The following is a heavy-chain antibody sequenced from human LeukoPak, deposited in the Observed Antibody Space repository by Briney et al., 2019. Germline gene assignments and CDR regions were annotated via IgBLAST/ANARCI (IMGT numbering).Heavy chain of an antibody. CDR1: GGSFSGYY. D-gene: IGHD4-17*01. Sequence: SETLSLTCAVYGGSFSGYYWSWIRQPAGKGLEWMGEINHSRSTNYNPSLKGRVTISVDTSKNQFSLKLSSVTAADTAVYYCAREDYGEQNFDYWGQGTLVTVSS. V-gene: IGHV4-34*01. J-gene: IGHJ4*02. CDR2: INHSRST. CDR3: AREDYGEQNFDY.